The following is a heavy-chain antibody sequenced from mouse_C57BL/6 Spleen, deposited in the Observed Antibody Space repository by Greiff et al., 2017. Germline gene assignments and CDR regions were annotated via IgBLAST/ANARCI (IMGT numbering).Heavy chain of an antibody. V-gene: IGHV1-61*01. Sequence: QVQLQQPGAELVRPGSSVKLSCKASGYTFTSYWMDWVKQRPGQGLEWIGNIYPSDSETHYNQKFKDKATLTVDKSSSTAYMQLSSLTSEDSAVYYCARGNDYDSYYYAMDYWGQGTSVTVSS. CDR1: GYTFTSYW. D-gene: IGHD1-1*01. CDR2: IYPSDSET. J-gene: IGHJ4*01. CDR3: ARGNDYDSYYYAMDY.